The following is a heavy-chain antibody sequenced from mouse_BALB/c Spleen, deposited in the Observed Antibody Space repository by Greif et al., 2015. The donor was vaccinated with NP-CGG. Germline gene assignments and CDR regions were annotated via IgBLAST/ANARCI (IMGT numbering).Heavy chain of an antibody. J-gene: IGHJ3*01. CDR1: GISITTGNYR. D-gene: IGHD1-1*01. V-gene: IGHV3-5*02. Sequence: EVHLVESGPGLVKPSRTVSLTCTVTGISITTGNYRWSWIRQFPGNKLEWIGYIYYSGTITYNPSLTSRTTITRDTSKNQFFLEMNSLTAEDTATYYCARDYYGSSFAYWGQGTLVTVSA. CDR2: IYYSGTI. CDR3: ARDYYGSSFAY.